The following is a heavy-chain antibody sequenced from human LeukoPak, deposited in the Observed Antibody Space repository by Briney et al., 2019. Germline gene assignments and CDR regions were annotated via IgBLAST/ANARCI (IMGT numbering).Heavy chain of an antibody. CDR3: ARDETGRYFQH. V-gene: IGHV4-4*07. CDR1: GGFISSEY. Sequence: SETLSLTCTVSGGFISSEYGSWVRQPGGEGLEWIERIYTSGTTNSNPSLKRRVTMSVDTSKNQFSLKLSSVTAADTAVYYCARDETGRYFQHWGQGTLVTVSS. CDR2: IYTSGTT. J-gene: IGHJ1*01.